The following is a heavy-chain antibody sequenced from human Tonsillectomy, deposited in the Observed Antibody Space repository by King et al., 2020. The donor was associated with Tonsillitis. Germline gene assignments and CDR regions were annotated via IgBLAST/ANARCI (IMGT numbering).Heavy chain of an antibody. D-gene: IGHD1-26*01. V-gene: IGHV3-30-3*01. CDR2: MSYDGHNK. CDR1: GFTFTSYA. Sequence: VQLVESGGGVVQPGRSLRLSCAASGFTFTSYAMHWVRQAPGKGLEWVTLMSYDGHNKSYADSVKGRFTISRDNSKNTLYLQMNSLRAEDTAVYYCARDSLGSLDYWGQGTLVTVSS. CDR3: ARDSLGSLDY. J-gene: IGHJ4*02.